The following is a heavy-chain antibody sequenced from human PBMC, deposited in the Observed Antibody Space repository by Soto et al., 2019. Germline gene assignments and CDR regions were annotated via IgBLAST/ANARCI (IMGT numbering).Heavy chain of an antibody. Sequence: GGSLRLSCAASGFIFSSYAMHWVRQAPGKGLEWVAVISYDGSNKYYADSVKGRFSISRDNSKNTLYLQMNSLRAEDTAVYYCAKGGYNYGFLFDCWGQGTLVTVSS. V-gene: IGHV3-30-3*01. CDR2: ISYDGSNK. J-gene: IGHJ4*02. CDR3: AKGGYNYGFLFDC. D-gene: IGHD5-18*01. CDR1: GFIFSSYA.